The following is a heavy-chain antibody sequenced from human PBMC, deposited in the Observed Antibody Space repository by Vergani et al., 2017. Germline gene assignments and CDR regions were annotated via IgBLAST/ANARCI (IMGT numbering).Heavy chain of an antibody. Sequence: EVQLLESGGGLVQPGGSRRLSCAASGFTFSSYAMSWVRQAPGKGLESVSFISASGGSTYYADSVKGRFTISRDNSKNTLYLQMNNLKAGDTAVYYCAKEYYYDSSGYYLPDYWGQGTLVTVSS. CDR2: ISASGGST. V-gene: IGHV3-23*01. CDR3: AKEYYYDSSGYYLPDY. J-gene: IGHJ4*02. CDR1: GFTFSSYA. D-gene: IGHD3-22*01.